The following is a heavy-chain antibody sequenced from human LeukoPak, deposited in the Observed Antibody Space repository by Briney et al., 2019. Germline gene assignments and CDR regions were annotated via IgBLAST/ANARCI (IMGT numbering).Heavy chain of an antibody. CDR1: GFTFSSYW. J-gene: IGHJ6*03. CDR3: ARDRVVPAAPYYMDV. Sequence: GGSLRLSCAASGFTFSSYWMSWVRQAPGKGLEWVANIKQDGSEKYYVDSVKGRFTISRDNAKNSLYLQMNSLRAEDTAVYYCARDRVVPAAPYYMDVWGKGTTVTVSS. CDR2: IKQDGSEK. D-gene: IGHD2-2*01. V-gene: IGHV3-7*01.